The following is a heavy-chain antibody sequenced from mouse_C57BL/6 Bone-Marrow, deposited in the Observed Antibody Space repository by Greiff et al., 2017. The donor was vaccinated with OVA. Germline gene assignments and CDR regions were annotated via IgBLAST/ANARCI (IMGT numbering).Heavy chain of an antibody. Sequence: EVQVVESGGGLVKPGGSLKLSCAASGFTFSSYTMSWVRQTPEKRLEWVATISGGGGNTYYPDSVKGRFTISRDNAKNTLYLQMSSLRSEDTALYYCARQFFDYWGQGTTLTVSS. CDR1: GFTFSSYT. CDR3: ARQFFDY. CDR2: ISGGGGNT. J-gene: IGHJ2*01. V-gene: IGHV5-9*01.